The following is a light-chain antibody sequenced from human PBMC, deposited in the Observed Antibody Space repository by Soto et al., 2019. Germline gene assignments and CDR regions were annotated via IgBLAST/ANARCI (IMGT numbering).Light chain of an antibody. Sequence: EMVLTQSPGTLSLSPGEEATLSCRASQSVDSNYLAWYQQKPGQTPRLIIYGASGRADGIPHRFSGSGFGTDCTLTISKVEPEDFAVYYCQQYGTPRSVTFGQGTRLDI. CDR2: GAS. CDR1: QSVDSNY. CDR3: QQYGTPRSVT. J-gene: IGKJ5*01. V-gene: IGKV3-20*01.